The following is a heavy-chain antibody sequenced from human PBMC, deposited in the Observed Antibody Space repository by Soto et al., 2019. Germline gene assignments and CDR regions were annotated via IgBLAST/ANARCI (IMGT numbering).Heavy chain of an antibody. CDR1: GGSISSGGYY. V-gene: IGHV4-31*03. Sequence: PSETLSLTCTVSGGSISSGGYYWSWIRQHPGKGLEWIGYIYYSGSTYYNPSLKSRVTISVDTSKNQFSLKLSSVTAADTAVYYCAREGSSGYYYWYFDYWGQGTLVTVSS. J-gene: IGHJ4*02. CDR3: AREGSSGYYYWYFDY. CDR2: IYYSGST. D-gene: IGHD3-22*01.